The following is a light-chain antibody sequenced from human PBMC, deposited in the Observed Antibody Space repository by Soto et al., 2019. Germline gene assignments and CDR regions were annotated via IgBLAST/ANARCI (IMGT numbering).Light chain of an antibody. V-gene: IGKV3-15*01. J-gene: IGKJ1*01. CDR3: QQYNNWSPLT. CDR1: QSVSSN. CDR2: GAS. Sequence: EILMTQAPATLFVSPGERATLECRARQSVSSNLSWYQQKPGQAPRLLIYGASTRATGIPARFSGSGSGTKVTLTIISLQSEDFAVYYCQQYNNWSPLTFGRGTKVDIK.